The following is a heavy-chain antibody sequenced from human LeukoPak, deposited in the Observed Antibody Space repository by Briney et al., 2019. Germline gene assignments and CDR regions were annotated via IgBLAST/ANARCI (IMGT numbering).Heavy chain of an antibody. Sequence: GGSLRLSCAASGFTVSSNYMSWVRQAPGKGLEWVSGISGPGTNTYHADSVKGRFTISRDNSKNTLYLQMNSLRAEDTAVYYCASAAAGTDFDYWGQGTLVTVSS. V-gene: IGHV3-53*01. J-gene: IGHJ4*02. CDR3: ASAAAGTDFDY. CDR2: ISGPGTNT. CDR1: GFTVSSNY. D-gene: IGHD6-13*01.